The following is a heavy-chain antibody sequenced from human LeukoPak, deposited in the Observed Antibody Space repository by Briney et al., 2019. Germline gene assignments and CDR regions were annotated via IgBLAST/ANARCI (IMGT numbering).Heavy chain of an antibody. CDR1: GYTFTRYY. CDR3: ARDPSWFDAFDI. V-gene: IGHV1-2*06. J-gene: IGHJ3*02. Sequence: ASVKVSCKASGYTFTRYYMHGVRHARGQGRVWVGQINHNSGGTNYAQTFQGRVTMPRDTSISTAYMELSRLRSDDTAVYYCARDPSWFDAFDIWGQGTMVTASS. D-gene: IGHD3-9*01. CDR2: INHNSGGT.